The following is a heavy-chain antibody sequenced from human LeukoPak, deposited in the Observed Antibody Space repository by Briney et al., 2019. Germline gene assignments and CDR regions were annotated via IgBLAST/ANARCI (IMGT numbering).Heavy chain of an antibody. Sequence: GGSLRLSCVASGFNFDDYGMNWVRQAPGKGLEWVSGLNWNGGSTGYADSVKGRFTTSRDNAKNSLYLHMDSLRAEDTAFYYCARGAPGGLTIFVPYFFDNRGQGTLLTVSS. CDR2: LNWNGGST. V-gene: IGHV3-20*04. J-gene: IGHJ4*02. CDR3: ARGAPGGLTIFVPYFFDN. CDR1: GFNFDDYG. D-gene: IGHD3-3*01.